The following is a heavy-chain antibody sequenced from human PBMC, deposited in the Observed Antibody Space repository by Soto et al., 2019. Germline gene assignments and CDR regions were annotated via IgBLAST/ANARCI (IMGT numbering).Heavy chain of an antibody. Sequence: QVQLQESGPGLMKPSETLSLTCTVSSGSISSNYWSWIRQPPGKGLEWIGHIDYSGSTNYNPSLKSRVTMSVDTSKNQFSLKLTSVTAADTAVYYCARHNTYWYFDLWGRGTLVTVSS. J-gene: IGHJ2*01. CDR1: SGSISSNY. CDR3: ARHNTYWYFDL. CDR2: IDYSGST. V-gene: IGHV4-59*08.